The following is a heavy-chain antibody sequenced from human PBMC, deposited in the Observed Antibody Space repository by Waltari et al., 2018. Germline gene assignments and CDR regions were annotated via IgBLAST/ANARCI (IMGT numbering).Heavy chain of an antibody. D-gene: IGHD5-18*01. V-gene: IGHV1-24*01. CDR1: GYTLTELS. Sequence: QVQLVQSGAEVKKPGASVKVSCKVSGYTLTELSMHWVRQAPGKGLEWMGGFDPEDGETIYAQKFQGRVTITTDESTSTAYMELSSLRSEDTAVYYCARDRGYSYGLYDYWGQGTLVTVSS. CDR3: ARDRGYSYGLYDY. J-gene: IGHJ4*02. CDR2: FDPEDGET.